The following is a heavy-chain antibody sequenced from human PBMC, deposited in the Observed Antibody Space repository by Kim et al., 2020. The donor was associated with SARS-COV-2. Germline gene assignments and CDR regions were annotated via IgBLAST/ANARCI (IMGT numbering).Heavy chain of an antibody. V-gene: IGHV4-59*01. CDR2: IYYCGST. J-gene: IGHJ2*01. CDR1: GGSISSYY. D-gene: IGHD3-3*01. CDR3: ARDHREWLQYTANWYFDL. Sequence: SETLSLTCTVSGGSISSYYWSWIRQPPGKGLEWIGYIYYCGSTNYNPSLKSRVTISVDTSKNQFSLKLSSVTAADTAVYYCARDHREWLQYTANWYFDLWGRGTLVTVSS.